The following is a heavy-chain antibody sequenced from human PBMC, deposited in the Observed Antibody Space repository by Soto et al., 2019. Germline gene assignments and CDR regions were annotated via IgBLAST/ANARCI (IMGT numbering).Heavy chain of an antibody. CDR2: IFWDDDK. CDR3: ASSSGYRIFDC. D-gene: IGHD3-22*01. Sequence: QITLKESGPLLVKPTQTLTLTCTFSGFSLTTSGVGVGWIRQPPGKALEWLALIFWDDDKRYSPSLKSRLTITKDTSKNQVVLTMTNMDPVDTATYYCASSSGYRIFDCWGQGTLVTVSS. V-gene: IGHV2-5*02. CDR1: GFSLTTSGVG. J-gene: IGHJ4*02.